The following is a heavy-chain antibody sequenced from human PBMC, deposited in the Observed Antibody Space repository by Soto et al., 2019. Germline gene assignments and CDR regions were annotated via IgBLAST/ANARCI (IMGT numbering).Heavy chain of an antibody. Sequence: QVQLQESGPGLVKPSETLSLTCTVSGGSISSYYWSWIRQPPGKGLEWIGYIYYSGSTNYNPSLSRLVPISGDTAKNPFSLNLSSVNAADTAVYYCAREGYYGSGSYSPPYGMDVWGQGTTVTVSS. CDR1: GGSISSYY. CDR3: AREGYYGSGSYSPPYGMDV. CDR2: IYYSGST. D-gene: IGHD3-10*01. V-gene: IGHV4-59*01. J-gene: IGHJ6*02.